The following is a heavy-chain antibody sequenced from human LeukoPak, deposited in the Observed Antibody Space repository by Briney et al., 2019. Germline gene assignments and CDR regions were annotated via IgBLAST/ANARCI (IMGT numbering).Heavy chain of an antibody. D-gene: IGHD6-19*01. J-gene: IGHJ1*01. CDR2: INHSGST. CDR1: VGSSSGYF. Sequence: SETLCLSCAVYVGSSSGYFWSWIRQPPGKGLECIGEINHSGSTNYNPSLKRRVTISVDTSKNQFSLKLSSVTAADTAVYYCARGPGYSSGWYVEYFQHWGQGTLVTVSS. CDR3: ARGPGYSSGWYVEYFQH. V-gene: IGHV4-34*01.